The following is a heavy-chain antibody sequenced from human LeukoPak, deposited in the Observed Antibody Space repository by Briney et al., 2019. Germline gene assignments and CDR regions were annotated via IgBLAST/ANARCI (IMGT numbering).Heavy chain of an antibody. D-gene: IGHD5-24*01. CDR2: ISWNSGSI. CDR3: AKAPMATTTSVYFQH. Sequence: GRSLRLSCAASGFTFDDYAMHWVRQAPGKGLEWVSGISWNSGSIGYADSVKGRFTISRDNAKNSLYLQMNSLRAEDMALYYCAKAPMATTTSVYFQHWGQGTLVTVSS. V-gene: IGHV3-9*03. J-gene: IGHJ1*01. CDR1: GFTFDDYA.